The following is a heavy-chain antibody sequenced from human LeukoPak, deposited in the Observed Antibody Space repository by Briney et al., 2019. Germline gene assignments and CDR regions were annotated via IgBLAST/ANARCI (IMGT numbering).Heavy chain of an antibody. CDR2: IYPGDSDT. V-gene: IGHV5-51*01. CDR3: ARLAGPTPNPEGDCSSTSCYTGCYFDY. Sequence: GESLKISCKGSGYSFTSYWIGWVRQMPGKGLEWMEIIYPGDSDTRYSPSFQGQVTISADKSISTAYLQWSSLKASDTAMYYCARLAGPTPNPEGDCSSTSCYTGCYFDYWGQGTLVTVSS. CDR1: GYSFTSYW. J-gene: IGHJ4*02. D-gene: IGHD2-2*02.